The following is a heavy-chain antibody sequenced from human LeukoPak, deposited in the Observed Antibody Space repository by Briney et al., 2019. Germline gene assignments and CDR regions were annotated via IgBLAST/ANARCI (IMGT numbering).Heavy chain of an antibody. Sequence: GGSLRLSCAASGFTFSSYAMSWVRQAPGKGLEWVSAISGSGGSTYYADSVKGRFTISRDNSKNTLYLQMNSLRAEDTAVYYCARVGSYYYESSGYLNAFDIWGQGTMVTVSS. CDR1: GFTFSSYA. J-gene: IGHJ3*02. D-gene: IGHD3-22*01. CDR3: ARVGSYYYESSGYLNAFDI. CDR2: ISGSGGST. V-gene: IGHV3-23*01.